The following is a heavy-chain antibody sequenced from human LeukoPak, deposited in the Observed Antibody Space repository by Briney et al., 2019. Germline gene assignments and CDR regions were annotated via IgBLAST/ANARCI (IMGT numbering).Heavy chain of an antibody. Sequence: ASVKVSCKASGYTFTGYYMHWVRQAPGQGLEWMGWINPNSDGTNYAQKFQGRVTMTRDTSISTAYMELSRLRSDDMAVYYCARVQYDLWSGSYYFDYWGQGTLVTVSS. CDR3: ARVQYDLWSGSYYFDY. V-gene: IGHV1-2*02. CDR1: GYTFTGYY. CDR2: INPNSDGT. D-gene: IGHD3-3*01. J-gene: IGHJ4*02.